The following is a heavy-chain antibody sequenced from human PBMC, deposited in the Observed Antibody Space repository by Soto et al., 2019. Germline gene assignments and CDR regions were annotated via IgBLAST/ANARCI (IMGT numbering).Heavy chain of an antibody. V-gene: IGHV4-34*01. CDR2: INHSGST. D-gene: IGHD4-17*01. CDR1: GGSFSGYY. Sequence: SETLSLTCAVYGGSFSGYYWSWIRQPPGKGLEWIGEINHSGSTNYNPSLKSRVTISVDTSKNQFSLKLSSVTAADTAVYYCGTVTNDYYYYYMDVWGKGTTVTVSS. CDR3: GTVTNDYYYYYMDV. J-gene: IGHJ6*03.